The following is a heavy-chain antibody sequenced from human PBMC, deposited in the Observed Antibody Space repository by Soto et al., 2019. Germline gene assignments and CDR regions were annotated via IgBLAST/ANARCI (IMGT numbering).Heavy chain of an antibody. CDR2: ISSSSSTI. J-gene: IGHJ4*02. CDR1: GFTFSGSA. D-gene: IGHD2-8*01. CDR3: ARGNEDFDY. V-gene: IGHV3-48*02. Sequence: GGSLRLSCAASGFTFSGSAMHWVRQASGKGLEWVSYISSSSSTIYYADSVKGRFTISRDNAKNSLYLQMNSLRDEDTAVYYCARGNEDFDYWGQGTQVTVSS.